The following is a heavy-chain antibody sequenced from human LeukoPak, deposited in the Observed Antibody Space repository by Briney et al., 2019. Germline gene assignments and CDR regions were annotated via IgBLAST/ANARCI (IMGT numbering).Heavy chain of an antibody. V-gene: IGHV4-59*02. CDR1: GFTVSSNY. Sequence: GSLRLSCAASGFTVSSNYMSWIRQPPGKGLERIGYIYYSGSTNYNPSLKSRVTISVDTSKNQFSLKLSSVTAADTAVYYCARDSIYGDYFDYWGQGTLVTVSS. D-gene: IGHD4-17*01. CDR2: IYYSGST. J-gene: IGHJ4*02. CDR3: ARDSIYGDYFDY.